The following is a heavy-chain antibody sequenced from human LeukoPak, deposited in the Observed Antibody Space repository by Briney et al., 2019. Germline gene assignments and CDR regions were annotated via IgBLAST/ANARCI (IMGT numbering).Heavy chain of an antibody. CDR3: ARDGSYGTSGIYYYYMDV. Sequence: TGGSLRLSCAASGFTFSSYAMHWVRQAPGKGLEWVAVISYDGSNKYYADSVKGRFTISRDNSKNTLYLQMNSLRAEDTAVYYCARDGSYGTSGIYYYYMDVWGKGTTVTVSS. CDR2: ISYDGSNK. D-gene: IGHD5-18*01. V-gene: IGHV3-30*04. CDR1: GFTFSSYA. J-gene: IGHJ6*03.